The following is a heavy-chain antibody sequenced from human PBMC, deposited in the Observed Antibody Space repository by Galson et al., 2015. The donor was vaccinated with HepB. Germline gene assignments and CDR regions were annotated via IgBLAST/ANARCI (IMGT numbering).Heavy chain of an antibody. CDR1: RFTFSSYW. D-gene: IGHD6-19*01. J-gene: IGHJ4*02. Sequence: SLRPSCAASRFTFSSYWMSWVRQAPGKGLEWVANIKQDGSEKYYVDSVKGRFTISRDNAMNSLYLQMNSLRAEDTAVYYCARRIGSGWYGDYYFDYWGQGTLVTVSS. CDR3: ARRIGSGWYGDYYFDY. CDR2: IKQDGSEK. V-gene: IGHV3-7*03.